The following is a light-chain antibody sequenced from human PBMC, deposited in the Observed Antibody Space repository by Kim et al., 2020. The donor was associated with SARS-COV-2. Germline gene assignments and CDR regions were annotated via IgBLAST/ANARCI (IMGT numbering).Light chain of an antibody. CDR1: TPDIGRSD. J-gene: IGLJ3*02. CDR3: ATWDDNLSIAL. CDR2: NTN. V-gene: IGLV1-47*01. Sequence: GQKVTISCSGRTPDIGRSDVFWYQQLPGAAPKLLIYNTNVRPSGVPDRFSGSKSGTSASLAISGLRSDDEADYYCATWDDNLSIALFGGGTQLTVL.